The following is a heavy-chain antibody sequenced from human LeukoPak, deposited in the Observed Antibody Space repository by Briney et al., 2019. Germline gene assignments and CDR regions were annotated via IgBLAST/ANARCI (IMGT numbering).Heavy chain of an antibody. CDR3: ARGTNDPETVDY. D-gene: IGHD1-1*01. J-gene: IGHJ4*02. CDR1: GGSVSSGSYY. CDR2: IYNSGSA. Sequence: PSETLSLTCTVSGGSVSSGSYYWSWIRQPPGKGLEWIGYIYNSGSANYNPSLKSRVTISVDTSKNQFSLKLSSVTAADTAVYYCARGTNDPETVDYWGQGTLVTVSS. V-gene: IGHV4-61*01.